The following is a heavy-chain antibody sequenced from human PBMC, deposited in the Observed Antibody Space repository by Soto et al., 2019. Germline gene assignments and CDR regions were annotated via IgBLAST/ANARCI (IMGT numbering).Heavy chain of an antibody. D-gene: IGHD3-22*01. CDR2: IDPSDSQT. CDR1: GYSFAGYW. V-gene: IGHV5-10-1*01. J-gene: IGHJ4*02. Sequence: GESLKISCKGSGYSFAGYWITWVRQKPGKGLEWMGRIDPSDSQTYYSPSFRGHVTISVTKSITTVFLQWSSLRASDTAMYYCARQIYDSDTGPNFQYYFDSWGQGTPVAVSS. CDR3: ARQIYDSDTGPNFQYYFDS.